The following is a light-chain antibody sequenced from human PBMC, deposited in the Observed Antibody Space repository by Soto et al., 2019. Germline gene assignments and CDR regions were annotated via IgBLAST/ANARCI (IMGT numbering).Light chain of an antibody. CDR2: SNT. Sequence: QSVLTQPPSASGTPGQRVTISCSGSTSNIGSNTVHWYRQFPGTAPKLLIYSNTQRPSGVPDRFSGSKSGTSASLAISDLQSEDDADYSCATWDDSLNGWVFGGGTKLTVL. CDR3: ATWDDSLNGWV. CDR1: TSNIGSNT. J-gene: IGLJ3*02. V-gene: IGLV1-44*01.